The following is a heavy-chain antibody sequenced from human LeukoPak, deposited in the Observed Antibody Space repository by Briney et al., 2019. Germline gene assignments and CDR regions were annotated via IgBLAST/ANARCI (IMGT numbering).Heavy chain of an antibody. J-gene: IGHJ2*01. CDR2: ISAYNGNT. D-gene: IGHD2-21*02. CDR1: GYTFTGYY. CDR3: ARASVSYCGGDCYYWYFDL. Sequence: ASVKVSCKASGYTFTGYYMHWVRQAPGQGLEWMGWISAYNGNTNYAQKLQGRVTMTTDTSTSTAYMELRSLRSDDTAVYYCARASVSYCGGDCYYWYFDLWGRGTLVTVSS. V-gene: IGHV1-18*04.